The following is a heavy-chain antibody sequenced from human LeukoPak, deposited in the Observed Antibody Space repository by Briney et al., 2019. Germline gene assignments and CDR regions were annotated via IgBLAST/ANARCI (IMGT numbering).Heavy chain of an antibody. J-gene: IGHJ4*02. Sequence: GGSLRLSCAASGSTFSSYGMHWVRQAPGKGLEWVAVISYDGSNKYYPDSVKGRFTISRDNSKNTLYLQMNSLRAEDTAVYYCAKEPRIDYGDYVDYWGQGTLVTVSS. D-gene: IGHD4-17*01. CDR3: AKEPRIDYGDYVDY. CDR2: ISYDGSNK. CDR1: GSTFSSYG. V-gene: IGHV3-30*18.